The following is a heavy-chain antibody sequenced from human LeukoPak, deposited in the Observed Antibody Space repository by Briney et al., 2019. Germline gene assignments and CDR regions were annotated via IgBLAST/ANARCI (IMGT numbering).Heavy chain of an antibody. Sequence: ASVKVSCKASGYTFTGYYMHWVRQALGQGLEWMGWINPNSGGTNYAQKFQGRVTMTRDTSISTAYMELSRLRSDDTAVYYCARGSITMVRGVIGRYWGQGTLVTVSS. D-gene: IGHD3-10*01. CDR1: GYTFTGYY. CDR2: INPNSGGT. J-gene: IGHJ4*02. CDR3: ARGSITMVRGVIGRY. V-gene: IGHV1-2*02.